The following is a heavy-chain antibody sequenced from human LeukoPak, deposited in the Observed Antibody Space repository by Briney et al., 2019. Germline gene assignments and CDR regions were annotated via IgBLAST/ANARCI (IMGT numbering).Heavy chain of an antibody. CDR2: INPTGTDT. J-gene: IGHJ5*02. Sequence: ASVKVSCKASGYTFSSYYMHWVRQSPGQGLEWVGAINPTGTDTIYAQTFQGRVTMTRDLSTSTVYMELSSLRSEDTAVYYCVRDGYNYGSNWFDPWGQGTLVTVSS. CDR3: VRDGYNYGSNWFDP. V-gene: IGHV1-46*01. D-gene: IGHD5-18*01. CDR1: GYTFSSYY.